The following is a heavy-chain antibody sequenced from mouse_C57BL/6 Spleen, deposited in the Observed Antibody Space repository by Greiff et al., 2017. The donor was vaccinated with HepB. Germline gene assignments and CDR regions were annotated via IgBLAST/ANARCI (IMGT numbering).Heavy chain of an antibody. CDR2: IYPGSGST. CDR1: GYTFTSYW. V-gene: IGHV1-55*01. J-gene: IGHJ1*03. D-gene: IGHD1-1*01. Sequence: VQLQQPGAELVKPGASVKMSCKASGYTFTSYWITWVKQRPGQGLEWIGDIYPGSGSTNYNEKFKSKATLTVDTSSSTAYMQLSSLTSEDSAVYYCARSRSINPYFDVWGTGTTVTVSS. CDR3: ARSRSINPYFDV.